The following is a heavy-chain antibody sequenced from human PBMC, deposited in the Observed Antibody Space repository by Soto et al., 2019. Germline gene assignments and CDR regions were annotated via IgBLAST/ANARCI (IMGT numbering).Heavy chain of an antibody. CDR1: GYTFTRNG. V-gene: IGHV1-18*01. J-gene: IGHJ6*02. CDR2: ISPNSGNI. CDR3: GTDSASNTWPSRDV. Sequence: ASVKVSCKTSGYTFTRNGISWVRQAPGQGLEWMGWISPNSGNIKYAQKLQGRVIMTTDTSTSTAYMELRSLRSDDTAVYYCGTDSASNTWPSRDVWGQGTTVTVSS. D-gene: IGHD4-4*01.